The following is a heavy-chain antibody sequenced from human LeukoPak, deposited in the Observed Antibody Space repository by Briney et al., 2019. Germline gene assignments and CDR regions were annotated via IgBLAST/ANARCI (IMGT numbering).Heavy chain of an antibody. V-gene: IGHV4-59*01. CDR1: GGSISSYY. CDR2: IYYSGST. J-gene: IGHJ4*02. D-gene: IGHD6-6*01. Sequence: SETLSLTCTVSGGSISSYYWSWIRQPPGKGLEWIGYIYYSGSTNYNPSLKSRVTISVDTSKNQFSLKLSSVTAADTAVYCCARGVLHFDYWGQGTLVTVSS. CDR3: ARGVLHFDY.